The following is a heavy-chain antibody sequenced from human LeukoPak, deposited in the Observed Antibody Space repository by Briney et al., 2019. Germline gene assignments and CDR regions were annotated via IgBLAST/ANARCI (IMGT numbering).Heavy chain of an antibody. J-gene: IGHJ4*02. D-gene: IGHD5-18*01. CDR3: ALYSYGLRPFDY. V-gene: IGHV6-1*01. CDR1: GDTVSSSSAA. Sequence: SQTLSLTCALSGDTVSSSSAAWRWGRQSRARGLEWLGTAYYMSKWYIDYAVSVKSRITINPDTSKNQFSLKLSSVTAADTAVYYCALYSYGLRPFDYWGQGTLVTVSS. CDR2: AYYMSKWYI.